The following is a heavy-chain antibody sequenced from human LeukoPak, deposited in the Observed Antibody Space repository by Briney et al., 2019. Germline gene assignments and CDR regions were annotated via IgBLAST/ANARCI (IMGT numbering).Heavy chain of an antibody. J-gene: IGHJ4*02. Sequence: GRSLRLSCAASGFTFSSYAMHWVRQAPGKGLEWVAVISYDGSNNYYADSVKGRFTISRDNSKNTLYLQMNSLRAEDTAVYYCASLNIAVAGTFDYWGQGTLVTVSS. V-gene: IGHV3-30-3*01. D-gene: IGHD6-19*01. CDR1: GFTFSSYA. CDR2: ISYDGSNN. CDR3: ASLNIAVAGTFDY.